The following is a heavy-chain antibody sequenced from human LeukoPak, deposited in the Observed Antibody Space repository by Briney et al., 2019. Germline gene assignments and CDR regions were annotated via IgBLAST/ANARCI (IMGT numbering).Heavy chain of an antibody. J-gene: IGHJ4*02. D-gene: IGHD6-13*01. CDR3: ARGVAAAAGHFDY. Sequence: GGSLRLSCAASGFTFRDYYMSWIRQAPGKGLEWVSYISSSGSTIYYADSMKGRFTISRDNAKNSLYLQMNSLRAEDTAVYYCARGVAAAAGHFDYWGQGTLVTVSS. CDR1: GFTFRDYY. V-gene: IGHV3-11*01. CDR2: ISSSGSTI.